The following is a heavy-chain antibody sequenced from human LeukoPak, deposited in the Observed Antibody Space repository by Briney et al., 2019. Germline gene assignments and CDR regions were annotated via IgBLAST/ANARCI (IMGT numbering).Heavy chain of an antibody. CDR2: ISYDGSNK. V-gene: IGHV3-30*18. CDR3: AKARELLVMTYYFDY. D-gene: IGHD6-13*01. CDR1: GFTFSSYG. Sequence: PGGSLRLSCAASGFTFSSYGMHGVRQAPGKGLEGGGVISYDGSNKYYADSVKGRLTIYRENSKNTLDLQMNSLRAEDTAVYYCAKARELLVMTYYFDYWGQGTLVTVSS. J-gene: IGHJ4*02.